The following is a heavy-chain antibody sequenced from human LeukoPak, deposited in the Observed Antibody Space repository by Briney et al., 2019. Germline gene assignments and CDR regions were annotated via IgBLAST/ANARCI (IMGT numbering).Heavy chain of an antibody. CDR3: ARDPQYYYDSSGTLDY. J-gene: IGHJ4*02. D-gene: IGHD3-22*01. CDR1: GFTFTSYG. CDR2: ISAYNGNT. Sequence: GGSLRLSCAASGFTFTSYGISWVRQAPGQGLEWMGWISAYNGNTNYAQKLQGRVTMTTDTSTSTAYMELRSLRSDDTAVYYCARDPQYYYDSSGTLDYWGQGTLVTVSS. V-gene: IGHV1-18*01.